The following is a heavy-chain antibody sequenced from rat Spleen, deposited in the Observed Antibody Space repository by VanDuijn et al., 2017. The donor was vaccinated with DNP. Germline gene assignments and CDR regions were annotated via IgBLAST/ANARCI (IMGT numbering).Heavy chain of an antibody. J-gene: IGHJ2*01. D-gene: IGHD1-1*01. CDR1: GFTFSDYY. Sequence: EVLLVESDGGLVQPGRSLKLSCAVSGFTFSDYYMAWVRQAPAKGLEWVATISYNGGTPYYRDSVKGRFTISRDNAKNTLYLQMDSLTSEDTATYYCTKTRSTVVTLFDYWGQGVMVTVSS. CDR3: TKTRSTVVTLFDY. CDR2: ISYNGGTP. V-gene: IGHV5-20*01.